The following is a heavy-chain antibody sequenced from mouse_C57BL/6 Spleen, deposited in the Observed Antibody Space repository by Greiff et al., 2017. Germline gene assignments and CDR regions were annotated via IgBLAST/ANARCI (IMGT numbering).Heavy chain of an antibody. CDR2: INPSGGYT. D-gene: IGHD1-2*01. CDR3: ARPHFDDDGAWFAY. V-gene: IGHV1-7*01. J-gene: IGHJ3*01. Sequence: QVQLQQSGAELAKPGASVKLSCKASGYTFTSYWMHWVKQRPGQGLEWIGYINPSGGYTKYNQKFKDKATLTADNSSSTAYMPLSSLTYEDSTVYYWARPHFDDDGAWFAYWGQGTLVTVSA. CDR1: GYTFTSYW.